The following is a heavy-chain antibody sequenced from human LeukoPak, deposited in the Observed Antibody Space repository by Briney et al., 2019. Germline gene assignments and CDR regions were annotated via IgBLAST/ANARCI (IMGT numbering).Heavy chain of an antibody. D-gene: IGHD1-26*01. CDR2: IESKTDGGTT. J-gene: IGHJ4*02. CDR3: TTDGASGSRTAGY. Sequence: GGSLRLSCAASGFTFSSAWMNWVRQAPGKGLEWVGRIESKTDGGTTDYAAPVRGRFTISRDDSKNTLYLQMNSPKTEDTAVYYCTTDGASGSRTAGYWGQGTLVTVSS. CDR1: GFTFSSAW. V-gene: IGHV3-15*04.